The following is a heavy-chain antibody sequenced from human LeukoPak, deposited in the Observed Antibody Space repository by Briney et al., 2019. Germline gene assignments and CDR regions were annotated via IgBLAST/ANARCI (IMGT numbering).Heavy chain of an antibody. CDR3: ARDSTDYGDYDYFDY. CDR2: MKQGGSEG. J-gene: IGHJ4*02. V-gene: IGHV3-7*01. D-gene: IGHD4-17*01. CDR1: GFTLSRYW. Sequence: LGRSLRLSCAVSGFTLSRYWMSWVRQAPGKELEWVASMKQGGSEGYCVGSVKGRFTISRANAEESLYLQMKGLRAEDTSVSYCARDSTDYGDYDYFDYWGQGTLVTVSS.